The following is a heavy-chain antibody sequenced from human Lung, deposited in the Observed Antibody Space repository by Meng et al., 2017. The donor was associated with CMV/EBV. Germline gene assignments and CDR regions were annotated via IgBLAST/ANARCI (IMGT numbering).Heavy chain of an antibody. D-gene: IGHD6-13*01. CDR3: ARGLAADGIFDS. J-gene: IGHJ4*02. Sequence: LSLTCAASGFTVRNTYMNWVRRAPGKGLEWVSTIYIGDTTYYTDSVKGRFTISRDTSKNTLYLQMNSLRVEDTAVYYCARGLAADGIFDSWGQGTRVTVSS. V-gene: IGHV3-53*01. CDR2: IYIGDTT. CDR1: GFTVRNTY.